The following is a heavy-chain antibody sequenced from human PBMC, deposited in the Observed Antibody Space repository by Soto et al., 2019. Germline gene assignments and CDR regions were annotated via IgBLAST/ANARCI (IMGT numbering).Heavy chain of an antibody. CDR3: SRGASSLPGFF. D-gene: IGHD6-13*01. CDR1: GYTFTSYG. Sequence: QVHLVQSEAEVKKPGAPVNVSCKASGYTFTSYGISWVRQAPGQGLEWMGWSSAYNGDTEYAQKFQGRVTLTTDTATSTAYMDLRSLRSDDTAVYYCSRGASSLPGFFWGQGTQVTVSS. V-gene: IGHV1-18*01. J-gene: IGHJ4*02. CDR2: SSAYNGDT.